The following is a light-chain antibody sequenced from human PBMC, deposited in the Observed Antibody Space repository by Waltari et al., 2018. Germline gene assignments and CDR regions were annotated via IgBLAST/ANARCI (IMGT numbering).Light chain of an antibody. CDR2: DVS. CDR3: CSYAGSYTWV. J-gene: IGLJ3*02. CDR1: SSDVGGHNY. V-gene: IGLV2-11*01. Sequence: QSALTQPRSVSGSPGQSVTISCTGTSSDVGGHNYVSWYRQHPGKAPERMIYDVSERPSGVPDRFSGSKSGNTASLTISGLQAEDEGDYYCCSYAGSYTWVFGGGTKLTVL.